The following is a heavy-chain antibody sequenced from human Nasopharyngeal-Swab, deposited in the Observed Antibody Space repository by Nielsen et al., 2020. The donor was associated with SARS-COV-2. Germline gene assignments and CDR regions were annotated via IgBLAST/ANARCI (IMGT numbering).Heavy chain of an antibody. J-gene: IGHJ4*02. Sequence: ASVKVSCKASGYTFSSYGISWVRQAPGQGLEWMGWISTYNDDTNYGQKFQGRVTMTTDTATNTAYMELRSLRSDDTAVYHCARDLFVWGSYRNFDYWGQGTRVTVSS. CDR3: ARDLFVWGSYRNFDY. D-gene: IGHD3-16*02. CDR2: ISTYNDDT. V-gene: IGHV1-18*04. CDR1: GYTFSSYG.